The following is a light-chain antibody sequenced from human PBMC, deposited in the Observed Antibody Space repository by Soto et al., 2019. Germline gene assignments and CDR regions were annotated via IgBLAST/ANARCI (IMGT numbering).Light chain of an antibody. V-gene: IGKV3-15*01. CDR3: QHYNNGPPWT. CDR2: GAS. J-gene: IGKJ1*01. CDR1: QSISSSY. Sequence: EIVMTQSPGTLSVSPGERATLSCRASQSISSSYLAWYQQKPGQAPRLLIYGASTRATGIPARFSGSGSGTEFTLTISSLQSEDFAVYHCQHYNNGPPWTFGHGTKVDIK.